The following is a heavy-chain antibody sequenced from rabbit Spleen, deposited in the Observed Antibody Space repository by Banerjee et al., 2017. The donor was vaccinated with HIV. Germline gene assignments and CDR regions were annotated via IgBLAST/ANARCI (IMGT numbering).Heavy chain of an antibody. V-gene: IGHV1S7*01. D-gene: IGHD1-1*01. CDR1: GFDFSSYY. Sequence: QLKESGGGLVQPGGSLKVSCIASGFDFSSYYMSWVRQAPGKGLEWIGIIYAARGTTDYASWVNGRFTISSDNAQSTVDLKMTSLTAADTATYFCVRGASSSGYYSVWGPGTLVTVS. J-gene: IGHJ4*01. CDR2: IYAARGTT. CDR3: VRGASSSGYYSV.